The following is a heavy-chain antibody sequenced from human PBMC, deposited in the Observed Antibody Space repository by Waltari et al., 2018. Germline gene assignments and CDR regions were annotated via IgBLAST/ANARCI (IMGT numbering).Heavy chain of an antibody. V-gene: IGHV3-73*02. CDR1: GFMFSAAD. CDR3: IRRNYGGDSDMTD. Sequence: EVQLVESGGDLVQPGGSLKLSCAASGFMFSAADMHWARQASGKGVEWIGRIRRKAENYATAYAGSVRGRFTLSRDDSKNTAYLQMNSLETEDTALYYCIRRNYGGDSDMTDWGQGTLVTVSS. D-gene: IGHD2-21*02. CDR2: IRRKAENYAT. J-gene: IGHJ4*02.